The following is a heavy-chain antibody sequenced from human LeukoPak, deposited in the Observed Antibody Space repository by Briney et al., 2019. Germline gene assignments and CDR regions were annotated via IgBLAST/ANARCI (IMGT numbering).Heavy chain of an antibody. CDR3: AKDLSWFGGSLATFGY. V-gene: IGHV3-74*01. J-gene: IGHJ4*02. Sequence: GGSLRLSCAASGFSFSVYWMHWVRQAPGKGPVWVSRIKTDGSITDYADFVKGRFTISRDNAKNTLYLQMNSLSAEDTAVYYCAKDLSWFGGSLATFGYWGQGTLATVSS. D-gene: IGHD3-10*01. CDR1: GFSFSVYW. CDR2: IKTDGSIT.